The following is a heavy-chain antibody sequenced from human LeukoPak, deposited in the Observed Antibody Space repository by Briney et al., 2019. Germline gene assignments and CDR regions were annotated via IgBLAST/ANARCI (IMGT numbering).Heavy chain of an antibody. CDR2: IYSSGST. CDR3: ARALYSSGWPDY. Sequence: PSQTLSLTCTVSGGSISRGDYYWSWIRQPPGKGLEWIGYIYSSGSTKYNPSLRSRVTISLDTSKRQFSLKLTSVTAADSAVYYCARALYSSGWPDYWGQGTLVTVSS. J-gene: IGHJ4*02. D-gene: IGHD6-19*01. CDR1: GGSISRGDYY. V-gene: IGHV4-61*08.